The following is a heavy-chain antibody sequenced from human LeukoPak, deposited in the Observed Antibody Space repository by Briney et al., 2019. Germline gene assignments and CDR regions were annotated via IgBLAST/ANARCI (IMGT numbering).Heavy chain of an antibody. J-gene: IGHJ5*02. CDR3: ARARLWAIFGVVMSRFDP. Sequence: SETLSLTCGVSGGSFSGYYLSRIRQPPGKGLEWIGEINHSGSTNYNPSLKSRVTISVDTSKNQFSLKLSSVTAADTAVYYCARARLWAIFGVVMSRFDPWGQGTLVAVSS. D-gene: IGHD3-3*01. CDR1: GGSFSGYY. V-gene: IGHV4-34*01. CDR2: INHSGST.